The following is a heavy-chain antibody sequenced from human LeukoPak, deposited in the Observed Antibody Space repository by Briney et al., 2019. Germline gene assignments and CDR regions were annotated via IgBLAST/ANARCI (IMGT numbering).Heavy chain of an antibody. CDR1: GXXFXSNY. CDR2: IYSGGST. V-gene: IGHV3-66*01. CDR3: ARESGVSINWFDP. J-gene: IGHJ5*02. D-gene: IGHD6-13*01. Sequence: RXSXAXXGXXFXSNYXSWVRQAPGKGLEWVSVIYSGGSTYYADSVKGRFTISRDNSKNTLYLQMTSLRAENTAVYYCARESGVSINWFDPWGQGTXVTXSS.